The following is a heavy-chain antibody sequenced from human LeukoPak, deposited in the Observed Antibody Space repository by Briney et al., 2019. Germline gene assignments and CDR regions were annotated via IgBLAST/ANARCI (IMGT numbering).Heavy chain of an antibody. CDR3: ARVPRGEVPQHFDY. CDR2: IYHSGST. Sequence: SGTLSLTCAVSGGSISSSNWWSWVRQPPGKGLEWIGEIYHSGSTNYNPSLKSRVTISVDKSKNQFSLKLSSVTAADTAVYYCARVPRGEVPQHFDYWGQGTLVTVSS. D-gene: IGHD2-21*01. J-gene: IGHJ4*02. V-gene: IGHV4-4*02. CDR1: GGSISSSNW.